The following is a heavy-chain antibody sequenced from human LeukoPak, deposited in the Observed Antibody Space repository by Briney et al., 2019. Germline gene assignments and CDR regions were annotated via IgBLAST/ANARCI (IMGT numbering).Heavy chain of an antibody. V-gene: IGHV3-74*01. CDR3: AREDVDITVATSGAFDI. J-gene: IGHJ3*02. CDR2: IISDGSST. Sequence: GGSLRLSCAASGFTFNGFWMHWVRQAPGKGLVWVSRIISDGSSTNYADSVKGRFTISRDNAKNTLYLKMNSLRAEDTALYYCAREDVDITVATSGAFDIWGQGTMVTVSS. D-gene: IGHD6-19*01. CDR1: GFTFNGFW.